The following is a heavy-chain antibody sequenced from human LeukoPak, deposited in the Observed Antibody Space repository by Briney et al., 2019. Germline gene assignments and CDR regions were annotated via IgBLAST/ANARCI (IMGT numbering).Heavy chain of an antibody. CDR2: MNPNSGGT. Sequence: ASVKVSCKASGYTFTSYDINWVRQATGQGLEWMGWMNPNSGGTNYAQKFQGRVTMTRDTSISTAYMELSRLRSDDTAVYYCARALMDVWGQGTTVTVSS. V-gene: IGHV1-2*02. CDR1: GYTFTSYD. CDR3: ARALMDV. J-gene: IGHJ6*02.